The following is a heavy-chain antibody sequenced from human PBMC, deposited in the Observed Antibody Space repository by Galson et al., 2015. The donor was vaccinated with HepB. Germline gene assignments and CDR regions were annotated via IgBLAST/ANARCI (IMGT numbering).Heavy chain of an antibody. CDR2: ISSSSSTI. D-gene: IGHD3-16*02. CDR1: GFTFSSYG. J-gene: IGHJ4*02. V-gene: IGHV3-48*04. Sequence: SLRLSCAASGFTFSSYGINWVRQAPGRGLEWVSYISSSSSTIYYADSVKGRFTISRDNAKNSLFLQMNSLRAEDTAVYYCARDTTFGGTIVSYFDYWGQGTLVTVSS. CDR3: ARDTTFGGTIVSYFDY.